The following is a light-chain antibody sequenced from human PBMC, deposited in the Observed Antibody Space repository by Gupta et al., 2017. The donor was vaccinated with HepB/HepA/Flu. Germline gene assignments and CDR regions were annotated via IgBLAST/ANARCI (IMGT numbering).Light chain of an antibody. CDR1: NLEDKY. J-gene: IGLJ2*01. CDR3: QAGDSSGVVV. V-gene: IGLV3-1*01. CDR2: QDS. Sequence: YTLSHPLSVSVSPGQTASIPCSGDNLEDKYVCWYQQKPGQTPVMVIYQDSKRRAAIPERFSSSNSGNTATLTITETHATDEADYYCQAGDSSGVVVFGGGTKLT.